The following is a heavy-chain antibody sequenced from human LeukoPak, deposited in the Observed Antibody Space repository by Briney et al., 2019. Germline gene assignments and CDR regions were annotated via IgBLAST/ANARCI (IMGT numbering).Heavy chain of an antibody. CDR2: IYYSGST. D-gene: IGHD2-15*01. J-gene: IGHJ4*02. Sequence: PSETLSLTCTVSGGSIRSGDYYWSWIRQPPGKGLEWIGNIYYSGSTYYNPSLKSRVSISVDTSKNQFSLKLSSVTAADTAVYYCARRAAAKPHFDYWGQGTLVTVSS. CDR3: ARRAAAKPHFDY. V-gene: IGHV4-30-4*08. CDR1: GGSIRSGDYY.